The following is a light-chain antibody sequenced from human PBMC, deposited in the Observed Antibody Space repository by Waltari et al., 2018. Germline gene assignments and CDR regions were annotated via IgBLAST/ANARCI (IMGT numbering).Light chain of an antibody. CDR3: QSADSSGKV. J-gene: IGLJ2*01. CDR2: KDT. CDR1: ALPKQY. V-gene: IGLV3-25*03. Sequence: SYELTQPPSVSVSPGQPARITCSGDALPKQYACWYQQKPGQAPVVVIYKDTERPSGIPERFSGSSSGTTVTLTISGVQAEDEADYYCQSADSSGKVFGGGTKLTVL.